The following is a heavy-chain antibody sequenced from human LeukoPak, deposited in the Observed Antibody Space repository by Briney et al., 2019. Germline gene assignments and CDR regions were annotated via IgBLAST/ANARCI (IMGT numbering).Heavy chain of an antibody. CDR2: IKVDGSEK. D-gene: IGHD5-24*01. J-gene: IGHJ4*02. CDR1: GFTFGSYW. V-gene: IGHV3-7*03. Sequence: GGSLRLSCGASGFTFGSYWMSWVRQAPGKGLEWVANIKVDGSEKYYVDSVKGRFTISRDNGKNSLYLQMNSLRGEDTAVSYCVRDGVPERWLHLGYWGQGTLVTVSS. CDR3: VRDGVPERWLHLGY.